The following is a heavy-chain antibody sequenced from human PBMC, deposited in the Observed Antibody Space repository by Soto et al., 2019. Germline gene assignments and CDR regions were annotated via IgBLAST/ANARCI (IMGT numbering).Heavy chain of an antibody. CDR1: GFTFSSYA. D-gene: IGHD2-15*01. Sequence: EVQLLESGGGLVQPGGSLRLSCAASGFTFSSYAMSWVRQAPGKGLGWVSAISGSGGSTYYADSVKGRFTISRDNSKNTLYLQMNSLRAEDTAVYYCARRISGYYYYMDVWGKGTTVTVSS. V-gene: IGHV3-23*01. CDR2: ISGSGGST. J-gene: IGHJ6*03. CDR3: ARRISGYYYYMDV.